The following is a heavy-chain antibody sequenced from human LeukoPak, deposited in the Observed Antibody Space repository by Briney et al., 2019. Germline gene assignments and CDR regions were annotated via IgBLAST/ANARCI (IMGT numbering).Heavy chain of an antibody. CDR3: AKDTYSSTLGGFGP. V-gene: IGHV3-9*01. Sequence: GGSLRLSCAASGFTFDDYAMHWVRQAPGKGLEWVSGISWNSGSIGYADSVKGRFTISRDNAKKSLYLQMSSLRAEDTALYYCAKDTYSSTLGGFGPWGQGTLVTVSS. D-gene: IGHD6-13*01. CDR1: GFTFDDYA. CDR2: ISWNSGSI. J-gene: IGHJ5*02.